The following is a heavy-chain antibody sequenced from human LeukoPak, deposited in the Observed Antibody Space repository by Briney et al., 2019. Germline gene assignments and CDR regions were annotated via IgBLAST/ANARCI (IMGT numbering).Heavy chain of an antibody. CDR2: ISWNSGDI. CDR3: ARHGYCSSTSCYYYYGMDV. J-gene: IGHJ6*02. Sequence: GGSLRLSCAASGFSFGGYALHWVRQAPGKGLEWVASISWNSGDIVHADSVKGRFTISRDNAKNSLYPQMNSLRAEDTAVYYCARHGYCSSTSCYYYYGMDVWGQGTTVTVSS. CDR1: GFSFGGYA. V-gene: IGHV3-9*01. D-gene: IGHD2-2*01.